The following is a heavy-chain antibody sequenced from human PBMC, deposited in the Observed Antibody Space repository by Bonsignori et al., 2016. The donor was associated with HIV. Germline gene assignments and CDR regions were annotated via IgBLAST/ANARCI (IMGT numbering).Heavy chain of an antibody. J-gene: IGHJ4*02. CDR1: GFTFSDYA. Sequence: GGSLRLSCAASGFTFSDYAMHWVRQAPGMGLEWVSGINWNSGSVGYADSVKGRFTISRDNANNSLYLQMDSLRAEDTAFYYCAKAPRDSSSPYCFDHWGQGTLVTVSS. CDR3: AKAPRDSSSPYCFDH. D-gene: IGHD6-6*01. V-gene: IGHV3-9*01. CDR2: INWNSGSV.